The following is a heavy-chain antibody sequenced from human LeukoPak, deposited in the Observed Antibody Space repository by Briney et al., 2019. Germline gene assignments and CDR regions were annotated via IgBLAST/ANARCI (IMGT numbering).Heavy chain of an antibody. J-gene: IGHJ4*02. Sequence: GSLRLSCAASGPSITTYMMNWVRQAPGKGLEWIGEINHSGSTNYNPSLKSRVTISVDTSKNQFSLKLSSVTAADTAVYYCARGTGELPDYWGQGTLVTVSS. CDR2: INHSGST. D-gene: IGHD1-26*01. CDR3: ARGTGELPDY. CDR1: GPSITTYM. V-gene: IGHV4-34*01.